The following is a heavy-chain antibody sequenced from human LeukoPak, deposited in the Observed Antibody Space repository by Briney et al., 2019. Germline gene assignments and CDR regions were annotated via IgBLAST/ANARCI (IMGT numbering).Heavy chain of an antibody. Sequence: ASVKVSCKASGYSFADYYMHWVRQAPGQGLEWMGWIKPNSGGTRSAQKFQGRVTMTRNTSISTAYMELSSLRSEDTAVYYCARGREFYYDSSGYYGLVRIFDYWGQGTLVTVSS. CDR1: GYSFADYY. D-gene: IGHD3-22*01. CDR3: ARGREFYYDSSGYYGLVRIFDY. CDR2: IKPNSGGT. V-gene: IGHV1-2*02. J-gene: IGHJ4*02.